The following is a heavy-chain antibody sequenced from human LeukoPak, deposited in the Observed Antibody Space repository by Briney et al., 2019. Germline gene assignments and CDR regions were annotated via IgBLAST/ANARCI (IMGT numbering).Heavy chain of an antibody. J-gene: IGHJ6*03. V-gene: IGHV4-39*01. CDR2: IYYSGRT. CDR3: ARHKDYYYSYMDV. Sequence: SETLSLTCSVFGDSISTSSYYWGWIRQPPGKGLEWIGTIYYSGRTYYNPSLTSRVTISVNTSKNQFSLKLSSVTAADTAVYYCARHKDYYYSYMDVWGKGTTVTISS. CDR1: GDSISTSSYY.